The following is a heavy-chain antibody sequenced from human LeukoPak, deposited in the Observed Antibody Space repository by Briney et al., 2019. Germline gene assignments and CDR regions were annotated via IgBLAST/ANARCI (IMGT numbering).Heavy chain of an antibody. CDR2: ITGSGGTS. V-gene: IGHV3-23*01. D-gene: IGHD3-9*01. J-gene: IGHJ4*02. CDR1: GFIFRNYA. Sequence: PGASLRLSCAASGFIFRNYAMSWVRQAPGKGLEWVSAITGSGGTSWYADSVKGHFTISRDNSKNTLYLQTNSLGADDTAVYYCAKWGDYDGLTGYSDCWGQGTLVTVSS. CDR3: AKWGDYDGLTGYSDC.